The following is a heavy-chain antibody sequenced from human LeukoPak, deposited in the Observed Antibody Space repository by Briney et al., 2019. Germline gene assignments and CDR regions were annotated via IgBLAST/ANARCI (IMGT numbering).Heavy chain of an antibody. D-gene: IGHD2-15*01. Sequence: PSETLSLTCTVSGGSISSRTYFWGWIRQPPGKGLEWIGNIYYSSCITCYNPSLKSRVTMSVDTSKNQFSLKLSSVPAADTAVYYCASQVYCSAGSCYSNFWGQGTLVTVSS. J-gene: IGHJ4*02. V-gene: IGHV4-39*01. CDR1: GGSISSRTYF. CDR2: IYYSSCIT. CDR3: ASQVYCSAGSCYSNF.